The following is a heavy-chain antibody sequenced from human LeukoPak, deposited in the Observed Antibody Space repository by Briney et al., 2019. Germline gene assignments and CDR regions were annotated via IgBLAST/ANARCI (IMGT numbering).Heavy chain of an antibody. Sequence: GGSLRLSCAASGFTFSTYSMNWVRQAPGKGLEWVSFISTSSSYVYYADSVKGRFTISRDNSKNSLYLQMNSLRAEDTAVYYCARDQDWNDRGGLDYWGQGTLVIVSS. CDR1: GFTFSTYS. V-gene: IGHV3-21*01. J-gene: IGHJ4*02. D-gene: IGHD1-1*01. CDR3: ARDQDWNDRGGLDY. CDR2: ISTSSSYV.